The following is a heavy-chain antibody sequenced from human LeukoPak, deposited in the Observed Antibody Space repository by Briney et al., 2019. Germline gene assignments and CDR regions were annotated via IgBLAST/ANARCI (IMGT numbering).Heavy chain of an antibody. V-gene: IGHV4-39*01. J-gene: IGHJ4*02. CDR3: ARHVEIAVAGPIDY. CDR1: GGSISSSRDY. CDR2: IYYSGST. D-gene: IGHD6-19*01. Sequence: SETLSLTCTVSGGSISSSRDYWGWVRQPPGKGLEWIGSIYYSGSTYYNPSLKSRVTISVDTSKNQFSLKLSSVTAADTAVYYCARHVEIAVAGPIDYWGQGTLVTVSS.